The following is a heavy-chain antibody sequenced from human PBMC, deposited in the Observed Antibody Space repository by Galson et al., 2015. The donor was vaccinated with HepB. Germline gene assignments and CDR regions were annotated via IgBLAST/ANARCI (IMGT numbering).Heavy chain of an antibody. D-gene: IGHD3-22*01. Sequence: SVKVSCKASGGTFSSYTFNWVRQAPGQRPEWMGRVVPILGISNYAQKFQGRVTITADKSTSTAYMELSSLRSDDTAVYYCARALYYNSRGPDYWGQGTLVTVSS. V-gene: IGHV1-69*02. CDR2: VVPILGIS. CDR1: GGTFSSYT. CDR3: ARALYYNSRGPDY. J-gene: IGHJ4*02.